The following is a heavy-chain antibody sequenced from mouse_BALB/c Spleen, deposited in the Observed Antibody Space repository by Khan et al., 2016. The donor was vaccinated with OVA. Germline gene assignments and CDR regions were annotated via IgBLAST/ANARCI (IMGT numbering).Heavy chain of an antibody. D-gene: IGHD2-4*01. CDR1: GDSITSGY. CDR2: ISYSGST. J-gene: IGHJ3*01. V-gene: IGHV3-8*02. CDR3: ARYDYDYVGAFAY. Sequence: MQLEESGPSLVKPSQTLSLTCSVTGDSITSGYWNWIRKFPGNKLEYMGYISYSGSTYYNPSLNSRISITRDTSKNQYYLQLNSVTTEDTATYYCARYDYDYVGAFAYWGQGTLVTVSA.